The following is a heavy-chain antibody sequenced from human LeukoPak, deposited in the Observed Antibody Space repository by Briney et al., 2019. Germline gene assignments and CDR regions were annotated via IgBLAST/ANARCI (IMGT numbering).Heavy chain of an antibody. V-gene: IGHV4-39*01. CDR1: GDSISSSTYY. J-gene: IGHJ4*02. Sequence: SETLSLTCSVSGDSISSSTYYWGWIRQPPGKGLEWIGYIYYSGTTYYNPSLKSRVTISVDTSKNQFSLKLSSVTAADTAVYYRARQGDGGRSFDYWGQGTLVTVSS. CDR2: IYYSGTT. D-gene: IGHD2-15*01. CDR3: ARQGDGGRSFDY.